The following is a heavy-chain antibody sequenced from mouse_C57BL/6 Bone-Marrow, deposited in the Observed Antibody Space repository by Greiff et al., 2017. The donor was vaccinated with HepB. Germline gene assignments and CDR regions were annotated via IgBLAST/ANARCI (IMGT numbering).Heavy chain of an antibody. CDR1: GFTFSDFY. D-gene: IGHD4-1*01. CDR3: ARGGGLGDYFDY. V-gene: IGHV7-1*01. Sequence: EVKLVESGGGLVQSGRSLRLSCATSGFTFSDFYMEWVRQAPGKGLEWIAASRNKANDYTTEYSASVKGRFIVSRDTSQSILYLQMNALRAEDTAIYYCARGGGLGDYFDYWGQGTTLTVSS. J-gene: IGHJ2*01. CDR2: SRNKANDYTT.